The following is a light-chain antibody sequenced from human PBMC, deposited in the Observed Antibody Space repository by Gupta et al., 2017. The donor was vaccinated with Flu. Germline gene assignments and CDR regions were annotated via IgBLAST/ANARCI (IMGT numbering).Light chain of an antibody. CDR3: CSYAGSDLYV. J-gene: IGLJ1*01. CDR1: SSGVGGFNV. Sequence: SMTTSSTGTSSGVGGFNVVSWYQQNPGKAPKLIIYEGRKRPAEVSNRFSGAKSGNTASLTISGRQAEDEADYFCCSYAGSDLYVFGTGTEVTIL. CDR2: EGR. V-gene: IGLV2-23*01.